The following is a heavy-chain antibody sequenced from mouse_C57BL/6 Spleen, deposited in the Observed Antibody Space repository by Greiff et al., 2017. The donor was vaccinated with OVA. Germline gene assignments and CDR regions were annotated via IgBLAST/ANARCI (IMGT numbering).Heavy chain of an antibody. CDR2: INPNNGGT. CDR1: GYTFTDYY. CDR3: ASPRYDYDDAWFAY. J-gene: IGHJ3*01. V-gene: IGHV1-26*01. D-gene: IGHD2-4*01. Sequence: EVQLQQSGPELVKPGASVKISCKASGYTFTDYYMNWVKQSHGKSLEWIGDINPNNGGTSYNQKFKGKATLTVDKSSSTAYMELRSLTSEDSAVYYCASPRYDYDDAWFAYWGQGTLVTVSA.